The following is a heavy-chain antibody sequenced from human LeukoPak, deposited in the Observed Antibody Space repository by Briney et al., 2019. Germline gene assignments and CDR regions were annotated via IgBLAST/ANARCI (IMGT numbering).Heavy chain of an antibody. Sequence: GGSLRLSCAASGFTFSSYSMNWVRQAPGKGLEWVSSISSSSSYIYYADSVKGRFTISRDNAKNSLYLQMNSLRAEDTAVYYCAKDVSAMNYYYYGMDVWGQGTTVTVSS. CDR1: GFTFSSYS. V-gene: IGHV3-21*04. CDR2: ISSSSSYI. D-gene: IGHD2-2*01. J-gene: IGHJ6*02. CDR3: AKDVSAMNYYYYGMDV.